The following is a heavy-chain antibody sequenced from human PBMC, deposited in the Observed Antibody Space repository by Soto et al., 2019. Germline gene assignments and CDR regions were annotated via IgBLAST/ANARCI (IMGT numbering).Heavy chain of an antibody. J-gene: IGHJ4*02. CDR2: ISRSSSYI. Sequence: GGSLRLSCAAFGFTLSNSRMNWVRQAPGKGLEWISYISRSSSYIKYADAVKGRFTISRDNAKNSVYLQMNSLRAEDTAIYYCATASYNAYGDYYLDYWGQGTLVTVSS. V-gene: IGHV3-21*01. CDR3: ATASYNAYGDYYLDY. D-gene: IGHD4-17*01. CDR1: GFTLSNSR.